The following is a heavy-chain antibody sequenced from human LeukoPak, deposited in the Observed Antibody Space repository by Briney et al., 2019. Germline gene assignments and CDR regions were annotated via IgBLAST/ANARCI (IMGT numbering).Heavy chain of an antibody. Sequence: GGSLRLSCAASGFTFSSYSMNWVRQAPGKGLEWVSSISSSSSYIYYADSVKGRFTISRDNAKNSLYLQMNSLRAEDTAVYYCASLAVAGENFDYWGQGTLVTVSS. J-gene: IGHJ4*02. CDR1: GFTFSSYS. V-gene: IGHV3-21*01. CDR3: ASLAVAGENFDY. D-gene: IGHD6-19*01. CDR2: ISSSSSYI.